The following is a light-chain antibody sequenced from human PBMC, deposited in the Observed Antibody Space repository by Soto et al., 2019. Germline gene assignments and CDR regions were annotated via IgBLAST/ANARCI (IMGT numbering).Light chain of an antibody. V-gene: IGKV3-11*01. CDR2: LTS. Sequence: EIVLTQSPATLSSFPGDRVTLSCRASQAVNTRLAWYQHKPGQAPRLLIYLTSNRAAGIPARFSGSGSGTDFTLTISSLEPEDFAVYYCQQRSNWPPHFGGGTKVDIK. J-gene: IGKJ4*01. CDR1: QAVNTR. CDR3: QQRSNWPPH.